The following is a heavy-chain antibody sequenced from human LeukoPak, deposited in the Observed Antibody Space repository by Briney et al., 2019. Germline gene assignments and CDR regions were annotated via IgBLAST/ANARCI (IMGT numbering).Heavy chain of an antibody. CDR2: IWYDGSDK. J-gene: IGHJ5*02. Sequence: GGSLRLSCAASGFTFSSHGMHWVRQAPGKGLEWVAVIWYDGSDKYYADSVKGRFTISRDNSRNTLDLQMNSLRGEDTALYYCARAYSSSWYAWFDPWGQGTLVTVSS. D-gene: IGHD6-13*01. CDR3: ARAYSSSWYAWFDP. CDR1: GFTFSSHG. V-gene: IGHV3-33*01.